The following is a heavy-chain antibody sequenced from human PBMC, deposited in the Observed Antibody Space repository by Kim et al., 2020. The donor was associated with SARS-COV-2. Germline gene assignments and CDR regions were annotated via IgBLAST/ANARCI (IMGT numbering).Heavy chain of an antibody. CDR2: INPSGGSP. CDR1: GYTFTCYY. CDR3: ARNPNPTAMLLMWDYYY. J-gene: IGHJ6*01. V-gene: IGHV1-46*03. D-gene: IGHD5-18*01. Sequence: ASVKVSCKASGYTFTCYYMHCVRQAPGQGLEWMGIINPSGGSPSYAQKFQGRVTMTRDTSTSTVYMDLSSLRSEETAVYFCARNPNPTAMLLMWDYYY.